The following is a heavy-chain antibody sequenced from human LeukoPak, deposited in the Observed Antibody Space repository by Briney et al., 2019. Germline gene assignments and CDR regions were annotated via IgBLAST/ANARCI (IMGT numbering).Heavy chain of an antibody. CDR3: ASISPVTTSFEKQVYYYYYGMDV. V-gene: IGHV1-46*01. Sequence: ASVKVSCKASGYTFTSYYMHWVRQAPGQGLEWMGIINPSGGSTSYAQKFQGRVTMTRDTSTSTVYMELSSLRSEDTAVYYCASISPVTTSFEKQVYYYYYGMDVWGQGTTVTVSS. CDR1: GYTFTSYY. J-gene: IGHJ6*02. CDR2: INPSGGST. D-gene: IGHD4-17*01.